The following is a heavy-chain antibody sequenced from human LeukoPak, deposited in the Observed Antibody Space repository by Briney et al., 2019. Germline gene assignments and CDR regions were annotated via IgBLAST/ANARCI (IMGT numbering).Heavy chain of an antibody. Sequence: SETLSLTCTVSGGSISSGGYYWSWIRQHPGKGLEWIGYIYYSGSTYYNSSLKSRVTISVDTSKNQFSLKLSSVTAADTAVYYCARDYYDSSGYHFDYWGQGTLVTVSS. J-gene: IGHJ4*02. CDR3: ARDYYDSSGYHFDY. CDR2: IYYSGST. CDR1: GGSISSGGYY. D-gene: IGHD3-22*01. V-gene: IGHV4-31*03.